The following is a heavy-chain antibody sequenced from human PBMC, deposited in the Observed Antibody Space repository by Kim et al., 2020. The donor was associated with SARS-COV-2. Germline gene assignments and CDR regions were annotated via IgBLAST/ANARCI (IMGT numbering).Heavy chain of an antibody. D-gene: IGHD2-21*01. J-gene: IGHJ4*02. CDR3: ATVVVIGAYFDY. V-gene: IGHV1-24*01. Sequence: YAQKFQGRVTMTEDTSTDTAYMELSSLRSEDTAVYYCATVVVIGAYFDYWGQGTLVTVSS.